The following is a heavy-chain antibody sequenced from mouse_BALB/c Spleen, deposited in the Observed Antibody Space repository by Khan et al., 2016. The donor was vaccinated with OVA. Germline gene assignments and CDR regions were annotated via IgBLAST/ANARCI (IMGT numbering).Heavy chain of an antibody. J-gene: IGHJ4*01. CDR1: GFTFSSYT. CDR3: ARVGHFGPYAMDS. Sequence: EVELVESGGGLVKTGGYLKLSCAASGFTFSSYTMSWVRQTPEKRLEWVATISSGGGNTYYPDSRKGRFTISRDNAKHNLFLHMSSLRSEDTALYYCARVGHFGPYAMDSWGQRASVTVAS. CDR2: ISSGGGNT. D-gene: IGHD3-1*01. V-gene: IGHV5-9*03.